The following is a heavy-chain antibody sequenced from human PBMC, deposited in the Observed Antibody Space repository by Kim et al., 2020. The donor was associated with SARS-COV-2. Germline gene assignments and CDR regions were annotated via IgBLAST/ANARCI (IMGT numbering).Heavy chain of an antibody. V-gene: IGHV5-10-1*01. CDR1: GYTFSTYW. Sequence: GESLKISCKASGYTFSTYWITWVRQMPGKGLEWMGRIDPSDSYTRYSESFRGHITMSVDKSIDTAYLKWGSLEASDSAMYYCARPMVLSHQVVFGSYDTWGQGTRVTVSS. J-gene: IGHJ3*02. CDR3: ARPMVLSHQVVFGSYDT. CDR2: IDPSDSYT. D-gene: IGHD2-15*01.